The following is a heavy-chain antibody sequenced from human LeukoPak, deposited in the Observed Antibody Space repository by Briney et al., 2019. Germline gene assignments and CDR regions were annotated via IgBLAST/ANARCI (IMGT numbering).Heavy chain of an antibody. D-gene: IGHD3-9*01. Sequence: ASVKVSCKASGGTFSSYAISWVRQAPGQGLEWMGGIIPIFGTANYAQKFQGRVTITADESTSTAYMELSSLRSEDTAVYYCARGKDILTGYMHYYYYYMDVWGKGTTVTISS. CDR1: GGTFSSYA. J-gene: IGHJ6*03. CDR3: ARGKDILTGYMHYYYYYMDV. CDR2: IIPIFGTA. V-gene: IGHV1-69*13.